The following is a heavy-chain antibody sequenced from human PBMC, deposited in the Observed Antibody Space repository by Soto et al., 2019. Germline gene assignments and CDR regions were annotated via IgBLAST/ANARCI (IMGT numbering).Heavy chain of an antibody. D-gene: IGHD3-10*01. V-gene: IGHV1-18*01. CDR2: ISAYNGNT. CDR3: ATFWPYGSGSYSSAFDI. Sequence: ASVKVSCKASGYTFTSYGISWVRQAPGQGLEWMGWISAYNGNTNYAQKLQGRVTMTTDTSTSTAYMELRSLRSDDTAVYYCATFWPYGSGSYSSAFDIWGQGTMVTVSS. J-gene: IGHJ3*02. CDR1: GYTFTSYG.